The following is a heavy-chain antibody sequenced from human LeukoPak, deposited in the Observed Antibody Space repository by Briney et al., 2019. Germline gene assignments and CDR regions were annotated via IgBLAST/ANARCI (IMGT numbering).Heavy chain of an antibody. V-gene: IGHV3-9*01. CDR2: ISWNSGSI. CDR3: AKDMIPYYGSGSSGFDY. D-gene: IGHD3-10*01. CDR1: GHTFSSYN. Sequence: GGSLRLSGAASGHTFSSYNMNWVRQVPGKGLECVSGISWNSGSIGYADSVKGRFTISRDNAKNSLYLQMNSLRAEDTALYYCAKDMIPYYGSGSSGFDYWGQGTLVTVSS. J-gene: IGHJ4*02.